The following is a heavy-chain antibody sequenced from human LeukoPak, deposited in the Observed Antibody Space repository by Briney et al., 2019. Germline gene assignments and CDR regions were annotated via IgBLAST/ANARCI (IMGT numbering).Heavy chain of an antibody. J-gene: IGHJ4*02. CDR1: GFTFRSYA. Sequence: QTGGSLRLSCAASGFTFRSYATSWVRQAPGKGLEWVSSISASDGSTYYADSVKGRFTISRDNSKNTLYLQMNSLRADDTAVYYCAKSYEMTTSKPDYWGQGTLVTVSS. CDR2: ISASDGST. D-gene: IGHD5-24*01. CDR3: AKSYEMTTSKPDY. V-gene: IGHV3-23*01.